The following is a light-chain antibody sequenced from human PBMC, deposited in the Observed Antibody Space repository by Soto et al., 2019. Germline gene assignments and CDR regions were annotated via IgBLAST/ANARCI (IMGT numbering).Light chain of an antibody. J-gene: IGKJ1*01. V-gene: IGKV3-20*01. CDR2: GAS. CDR1: QSVSSSY. Sequence: EIVLTQSPGTLSLSPGERATLSCRASQSVSSSYLAWYQQKPGQAPRLLIYGASSRATGIPDRFSGSGSGTDFTLTISRVEPEDYAVYYCQQYGSSPPSFGKGTKVEIK. CDR3: QQYGSSPPS.